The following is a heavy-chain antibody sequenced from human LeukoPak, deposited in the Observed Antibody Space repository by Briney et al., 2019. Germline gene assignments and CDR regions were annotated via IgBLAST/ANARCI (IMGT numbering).Heavy chain of an antibody. CDR1: GFTFSSYA. V-gene: IGHV3-23*01. Sequence: GGSLRLSCAASGFTFSSYAMSWVRQAPGKGLEGVSAISGSGGGTYYADSVKGRFTISRDNSQNTLYLQMNSLRGEDTAVYYCAKTPLVAVALIVYWGQGTLVSVSS. D-gene: IGHD6-19*01. CDR3: AKTPLVAVALIVY. J-gene: IGHJ4*02. CDR2: ISGSGGGT.